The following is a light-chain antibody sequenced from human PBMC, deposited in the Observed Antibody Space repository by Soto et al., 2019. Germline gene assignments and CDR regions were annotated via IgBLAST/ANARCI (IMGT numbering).Light chain of an antibody. V-gene: IGKV3-15*01. J-gene: IGKJ1*01. CDR3: QQYNNWPPWT. CDR1: QSVSSN. CDR2: GAS. Sequence: EIVMTQSPATLSVSPGERATLSCRARQSVSSNLAWYQQKPGQAPRLLIYGASTRATGIPARFSGSGSGTEFTLTISSLQSEDFAVYYGQQYNNWPPWTFGQGTKVEIK.